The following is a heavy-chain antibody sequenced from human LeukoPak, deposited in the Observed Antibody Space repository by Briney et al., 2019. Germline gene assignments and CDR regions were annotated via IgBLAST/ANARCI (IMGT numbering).Heavy chain of an antibody. CDR3: ARNPSYMDV. Sequence: SETLSLTCTVSGGSISSGSYYWSWIRQPAGKGLEWIGRIYTSGSTNYNPSLKSRVTISVDTSKNQFSLKLSSVTAADTAVYYCARNPSYMDVWGKGTTVTVSS. J-gene: IGHJ6*03. V-gene: IGHV4-61*02. CDR1: GGSISSGSYY. CDR2: IYTSGST.